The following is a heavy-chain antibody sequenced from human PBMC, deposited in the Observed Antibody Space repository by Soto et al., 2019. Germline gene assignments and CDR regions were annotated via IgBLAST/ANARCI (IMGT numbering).Heavy chain of an antibody. D-gene: IGHD3-10*02. Sequence: ASVKVSCKASGYTLTSYGISWVRQAPEQVLEWMGWISAYNGNTNYAQKLQGRVTMTTDTSKSTAYMELRSLTSDDTAVYYCARDLCLGKASGLDYCGEGALVTGSS. CDR1: GYTLTSYG. V-gene: IGHV1-18*01. CDR2: ISAYNGNT. J-gene: IGHJ4*02. CDR3: ARDLCLGKASGLDY.